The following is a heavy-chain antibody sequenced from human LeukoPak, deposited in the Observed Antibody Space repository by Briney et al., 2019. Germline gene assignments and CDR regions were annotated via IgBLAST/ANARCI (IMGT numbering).Heavy chain of an antibody. CDR3: ARSLGSVINADNWFDP. Sequence: SETLSLTCAVYGGSFSGYYWSWIRQPPARGLEWIGEIYPSGSTNYTPSLKRRVTISVDTSKNQFSLKLSSVTAADTALYYCARSLGSVINADNWFDPWGQGTLVTVSS. CDR1: GGSFSGYY. V-gene: IGHV4-34*01. CDR2: IYPSGST. D-gene: IGHD3-10*01. J-gene: IGHJ5*02.